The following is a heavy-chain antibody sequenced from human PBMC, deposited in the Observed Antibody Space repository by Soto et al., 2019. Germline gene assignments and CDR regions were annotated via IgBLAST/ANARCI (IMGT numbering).Heavy chain of an antibody. CDR2: INHSGST. J-gene: IGHJ4*02. CDR3: ASLLYSWYTQSFDC. V-gene: IGHV4-34*01. CDR1: GGSFSGYY. D-gene: IGHD2-2*02. Sequence: SETLSLTCAVYGGSFSGYYWSWIRQPPGKGLEWIGEINHSGSTNYNPSLKSRVTISVDASKNQFSLKLSSVTAADTAVYYCASLLYSWYTQSFDCWGQGTLVTVSS.